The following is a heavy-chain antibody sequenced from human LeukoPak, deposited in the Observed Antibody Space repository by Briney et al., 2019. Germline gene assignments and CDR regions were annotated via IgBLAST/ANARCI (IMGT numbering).Heavy chain of an antibody. CDR2: ISSSGITI. V-gene: IGHV3-11*04. Sequence: PGGSLRLSCAASGFPFSDYYMSWIRQAPGEGLEGVSYISSSGITIYYADPVKGRFTISRDNAKNSLYLQMNSLRAEDTAVYYCARPYCSGGSCYLDYWGQGTLVTVSS. CDR3: ARPYCSGGSCYLDY. D-gene: IGHD2-15*01. CDR1: GFPFSDYY. J-gene: IGHJ4*02.